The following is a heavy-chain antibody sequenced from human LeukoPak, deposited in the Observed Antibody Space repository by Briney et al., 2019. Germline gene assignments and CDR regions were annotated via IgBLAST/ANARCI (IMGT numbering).Heavy chain of an antibody. D-gene: IGHD3-22*01. CDR1: GFTFSSYG. J-gene: IGHJ5*02. CDR3: ARDLPPYYYDSSGPFDP. CDR2: IRYDGSNK. Sequence: GGSLRLSCAASGFTFSSYGMHWVRQASGKGLEWVAFIRYDGSNKYYADSVKGRFTISRDNAKNSLYLQMNSLRAEDTAVYYCARDLPPYYYDSSGPFDPWGQGTLVTVSS. V-gene: IGHV3-30*02.